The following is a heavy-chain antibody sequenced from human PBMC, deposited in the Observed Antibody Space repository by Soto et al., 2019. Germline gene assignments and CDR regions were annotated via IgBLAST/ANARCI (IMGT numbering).Heavy chain of an antibody. Sequence: EVQLVESGGGLVKPGGSLRLSCAASGFTFSSYSMNWVRQAPGKGLEWVSSISSSSSYIYYADSVKGRFTISRDNAKNSLYLQMNSLRAEDTAVYYCARAPYDFWSGYYYYYYYMDVWGKGTTVTVSS. D-gene: IGHD3-3*01. CDR1: GFTFSSYS. CDR3: ARAPYDFWSGYYYYYYYMDV. CDR2: ISSSSSYI. J-gene: IGHJ6*03. V-gene: IGHV3-21*01.